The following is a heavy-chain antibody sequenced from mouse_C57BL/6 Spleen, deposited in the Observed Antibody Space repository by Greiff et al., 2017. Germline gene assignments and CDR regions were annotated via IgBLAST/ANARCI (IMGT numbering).Heavy chain of an antibody. CDR2: IYPGDGDT. CDR3: ARGTVVEEAMDH. V-gene: IGHV1-80*01. D-gene: IGHD1-1*01. CDR1: GYAFSSYW. J-gene: IGHJ4*01. Sequence: QVQLQQSGAELVKPGASVKISCKASGYAFSSYWMNWVKQRPGKGLEWIGQIYPGDGDTNYNGKFKGKATLTADKSSSTAYMQLSSLTSEDSAVYFCARGTVVEEAMDHWGQGTSVTVSS.